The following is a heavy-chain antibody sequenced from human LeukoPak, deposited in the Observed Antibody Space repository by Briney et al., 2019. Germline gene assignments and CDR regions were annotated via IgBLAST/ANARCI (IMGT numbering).Heavy chain of an antibody. Sequence: GGSLRLSCAASGFTFSSYAMSWVPQAPGKGLEWVSSISGSGSSTYYADSVKGRFTISRDNSKNTLYLQMNSLRAEDTAVYYCARAPYSSSWGRAQYYFDYWGQGTLVTVSS. CDR1: GFTFSSYA. J-gene: IGHJ4*02. CDR2: ISGSGSST. CDR3: ARAPYSSSWGRAQYYFDY. D-gene: IGHD6-13*01. V-gene: IGHV3-23*01.